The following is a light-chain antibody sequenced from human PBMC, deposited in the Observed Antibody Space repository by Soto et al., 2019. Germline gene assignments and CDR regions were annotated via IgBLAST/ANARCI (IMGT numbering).Light chain of an antibody. J-gene: IGKJ5*01. CDR1: QSVSSSY. V-gene: IGKV3-20*01. Sequence: EIVLTQSPGTLSLSPGERATLSCRASQSVSSSYIAWYQQRPGQTPSLLTYGASTRATGIPDRFSGSGSGTHFTLTISRLEPGDFAVYYCQHFGGTTFTFGQGTRLEIK. CDR3: QHFGGTTFT. CDR2: GAS.